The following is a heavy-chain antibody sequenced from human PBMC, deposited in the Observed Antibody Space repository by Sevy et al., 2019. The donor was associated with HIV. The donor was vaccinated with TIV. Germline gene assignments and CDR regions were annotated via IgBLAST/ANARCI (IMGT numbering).Heavy chain of an antibody. Sequence: SETLSLTCTVSGGSVSSGSYYWSWIRQPPGKGLEWIGYIYYSGSTNYNPSLKSRVTISVDTSKNQFSLKLSSVTAADTAVYHCARVYGPRSGYDYAGVDYWGQGTLVTVSS. CDR3: ARVYGPRSGYDYAGVDY. D-gene: IGHD5-12*01. CDR1: GGSVSSGSYY. V-gene: IGHV4-61*01. J-gene: IGHJ4*02. CDR2: IYYSGST.